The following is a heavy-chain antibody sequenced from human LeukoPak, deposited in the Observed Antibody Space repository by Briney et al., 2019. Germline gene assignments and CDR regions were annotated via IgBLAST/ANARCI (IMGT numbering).Heavy chain of an antibody. CDR3: ARVWFGENSDAFDI. V-gene: IGHV3-48*04. J-gene: IGHJ3*02. D-gene: IGHD3-10*01. Sequence: PGGSLRLSCAASGFTFSSYSMNWVRQAPGKGLEWVSYISSSSSTIYYADSVKGRFTISRDNAKNSLYLQMNSLRAEDTAVYYCARVWFGENSDAFDIWGQGTMVTVSS. CDR1: GFTFSSYS. CDR2: ISSSSSTI.